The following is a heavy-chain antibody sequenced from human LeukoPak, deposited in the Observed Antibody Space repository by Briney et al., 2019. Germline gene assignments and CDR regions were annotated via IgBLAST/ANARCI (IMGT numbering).Heavy chain of an antibody. D-gene: IGHD1-26*01. Sequence: PSETLSLTCAVYGGSFSGYYWSWIRQPPGKGLEWIGEINHSGSTNYNPSLKSRVTISVDTSKNQFSLKLSSVTPADTAVYYCARRTASGAFDYWGQGTLVTVSS. CDR2: INHSGST. CDR3: ARRTASGAFDY. V-gene: IGHV4-34*01. J-gene: IGHJ4*02. CDR1: GGSFSGYY.